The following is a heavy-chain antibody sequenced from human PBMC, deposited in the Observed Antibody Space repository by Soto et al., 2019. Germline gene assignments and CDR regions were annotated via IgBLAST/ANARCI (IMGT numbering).Heavy chain of an antibody. Sequence: GESLKISCKGSGYSFTSYWISWVRQMPGKGLEWMGRIDPSDSYTNYSPSFQGHVTISAVKSISTAYLQWSSLKASDTAMYYCAAYCRSTSCPPPLAEQWRVRAFEIWGQGAMGT. V-gene: IGHV5-10-1*01. D-gene: IGHD2-2*01. J-gene: IGHJ3*02. CDR2: IDPSDSYT. CDR1: GYSFTSYW. CDR3: AAYCRSTSCPPPLAEQWRVRAFEI.